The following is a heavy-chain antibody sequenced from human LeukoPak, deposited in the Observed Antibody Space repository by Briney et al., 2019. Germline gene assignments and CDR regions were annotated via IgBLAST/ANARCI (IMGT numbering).Heavy chain of an antibody. CDR1: GFTFSSYA. V-gene: IGHV3-64*01. J-gene: IGHJ4*02. CDR2: ISGNGVST. D-gene: IGHD1-26*01. Sequence: GGSLRLSCAASGFTFSSYAMHWVRQAPGKGLEYVSAISGNGVSTDYANSVRGRFTISRDNSKNTLYLQMGSLRAEDMAVYYCARRPDSGSYYVDYWGQGTLVTVSS. CDR3: ARRPDSGSYYVDY.